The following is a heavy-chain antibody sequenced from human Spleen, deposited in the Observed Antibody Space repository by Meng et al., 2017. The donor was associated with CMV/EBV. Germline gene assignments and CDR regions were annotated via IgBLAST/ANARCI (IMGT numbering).Heavy chain of an antibody. CDR1: GFTFSSYA. CDR2: ISGSGGST. D-gene: IGHD2-2*01. V-gene: IGHV3-23*01. CDR3: ARDGGGIIVPAADDY. J-gene: IGHJ4*02. Sequence: GESLKISCAASGFTFSSYAMSWVRQAPGKGLEWVSAISGSGGSTYYADSVKGRFTISRDNAKNSLYLQMNSLRAEDTAVYYCARDGGGIIVPAADDYWGQGTLVTVSS.